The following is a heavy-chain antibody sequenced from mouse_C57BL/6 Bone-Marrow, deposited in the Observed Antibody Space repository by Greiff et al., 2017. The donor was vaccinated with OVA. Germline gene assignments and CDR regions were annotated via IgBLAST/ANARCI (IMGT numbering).Heavy chain of an antibody. Sequence: EVHLVESGGDLVKPGGSLKLSCAASGFTFSSYGMSWVRQTPDKRLEWVATIRSGGSYTYYPDSVKGRFTISRDNAKNTLYLQMSSLKSEDTAMYYCARQGGRDYWGQGTTLTVSS. V-gene: IGHV5-6*01. CDR2: IRSGGSYT. J-gene: IGHJ2*01. CDR3: ARQGGRDY. CDR1: GFTFSSYG.